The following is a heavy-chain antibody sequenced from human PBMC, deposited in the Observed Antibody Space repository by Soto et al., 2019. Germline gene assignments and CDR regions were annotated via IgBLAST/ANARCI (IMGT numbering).Heavy chain of an antibody. CDR2: SRGRAYRGTT. CDR1: GFTFGGFA. D-gene: IGHD5-12*01. CDR3: SRAMDSEYETSPLSFDF. Sequence: ALRLSCRASGFTFGGFAMSWFRQAPGKGLEWVGFSRGRAYRGTTEYAASVRDRFTISRDDSESIAYLQMNSLKTEDTGVYFCSRAMDSEYETSPLSFDFWGQGTPVTVSS. V-gene: IGHV3-49*03. J-gene: IGHJ4*02.